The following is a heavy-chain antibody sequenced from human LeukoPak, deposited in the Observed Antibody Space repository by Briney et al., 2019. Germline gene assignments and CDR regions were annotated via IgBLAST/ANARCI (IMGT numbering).Heavy chain of an antibody. D-gene: IGHD3-10*01. CDR3: AREVTMVRGVGWFDP. Sequence: SETLSLTCTVSGGSISSYFWSWIRQPPGERLEWIGYIYYSGSTNYNPSLKSRVTISVDTSKNQFSLKLSSVTAADTAVYYCAREVTMVRGVGWFDPWGQGTLVTVSS. J-gene: IGHJ5*02. CDR2: IYYSGST. CDR1: GGSISSYF. V-gene: IGHV4-59*01.